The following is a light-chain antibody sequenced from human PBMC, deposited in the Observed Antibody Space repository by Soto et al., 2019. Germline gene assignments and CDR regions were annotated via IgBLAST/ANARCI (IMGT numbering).Light chain of an antibody. V-gene: IGLV1-44*01. CDR2: NNN. J-gene: IGLJ1*01. Sequence: QSVLTQPPSASRTPGQRVTISCSGSSSNIGSKTVNSYQQLPGTAPKLLIYNNNQRPSGVPDRFSGSKSGTSASLAISGLQSEDEADYYCAAWDDSLNGLVFGTGTKVTVL. CDR3: AAWDDSLNGLV. CDR1: SSNIGSKT.